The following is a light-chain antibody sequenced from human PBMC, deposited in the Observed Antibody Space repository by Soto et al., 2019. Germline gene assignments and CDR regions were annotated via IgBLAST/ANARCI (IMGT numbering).Light chain of an antibody. CDR2: GTS. CDR1: QSVSSKY. V-gene: IGKV3-20*01. J-gene: IGKJ3*01. Sequence: EIVLTQSPGPLSLSPGERATLSCRASQSVSSKYLAWYQQKPGQAPRVLIYGTSIRASGVPERFSGCGSGTDFTLTITRLEPEDLAVYYCQQYGSSRFTFGPGTKVDFK. CDR3: QQYGSSRFT.